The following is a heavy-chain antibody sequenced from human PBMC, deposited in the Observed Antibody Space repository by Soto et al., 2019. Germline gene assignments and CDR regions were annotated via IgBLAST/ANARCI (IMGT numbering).Heavy chain of an antibody. J-gene: IGHJ4*02. V-gene: IGHV1-18*01. CDR2: ISAKNGDT. Sequence: QVQLLQSGAEVKKPGASVKVSCKASGYTLTSYGISWVRQAPGQGLEWMGWISAKNGDTNFAQKFRGRVTMTTDTSTSTVYMELRSLKPDDTAVYYCARDPPETPSDYWGQGPLVTVSS. CDR3: ARDPPETPSDY. CDR1: GYTLTSYG.